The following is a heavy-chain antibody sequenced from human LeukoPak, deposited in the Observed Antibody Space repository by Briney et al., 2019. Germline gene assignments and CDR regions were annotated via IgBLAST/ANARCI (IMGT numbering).Heavy chain of an antibody. V-gene: IGHV3-23*01. CDR2: ISGSGGST. D-gene: IGHD3-10*01. CDR1: GFTFSNSP. J-gene: IGHJ6*04. Sequence: PGGSLRLSCATSGFTFSNSPMSWVRQAPGKGLEWVSGISGSGGSTYYVESVKGRFTISRDNSKNTLHLQMNSLRADDTALYYCVKGGVHYYYYGMDVWGKGTTVTVSS. CDR3: VKGGVHYYYYGMDV.